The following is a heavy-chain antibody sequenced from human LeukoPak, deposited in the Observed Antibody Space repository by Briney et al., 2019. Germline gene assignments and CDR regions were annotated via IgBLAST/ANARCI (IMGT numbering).Heavy chain of an antibody. D-gene: IGHD2-2*01. CDR1: GGSISSGGYY. Sequence: SQTLSLTCTVSGGSISSGGYYWSWIRQHPGKGLEWIGYIYYSGSTYYNPSLKSRVTISVDTSKNQFSLKLSSVTAADTAVYYCASWGGQVVVPAAMLSFQHWGQGTLVTVSS. CDR3: ASWGGQVVVPAAMLSFQH. J-gene: IGHJ1*01. V-gene: IGHV4-31*03. CDR2: IYYSGST.